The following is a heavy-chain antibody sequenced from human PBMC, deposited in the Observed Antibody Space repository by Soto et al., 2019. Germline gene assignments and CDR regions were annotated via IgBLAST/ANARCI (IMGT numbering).Heavy chain of an antibody. CDR1: GFTFSGAW. V-gene: IGHV3-15*07. D-gene: IGHD3-16*01. Sequence: EVQLVESGGGLVEPGGSLRLYCVGSGFTFSGAWMSWVRQAPGKGLEWVGRIKSRTDGGSAEYAAPVKGRFTISRDDSKNTLYLQMNSLKTEVIAVYSGTTWGYILTQGTMVTVSS. CDR3: TTWGYI. CDR2: IKSRTDGGSA. J-gene: IGHJ3*02.